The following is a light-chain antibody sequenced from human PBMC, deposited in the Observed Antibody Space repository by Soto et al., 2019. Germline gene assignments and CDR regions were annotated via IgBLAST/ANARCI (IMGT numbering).Light chain of an antibody. V-gene: IGLV3-21*04. Sequence: SYELTQPPSVSVAPGKTARITCGGNNIGIKSVNWYQRKPGQAPVLVIYYVSDRPSGIPGRFSGSNSGNTATLTISRVEAGDEADYYCQVWDSSSEVVFGGGTKVTVL. J-gene: IGLJ2*01. CDR3: QVWDSSSEVV. CDR2: YVS. CDR1: NIGIKS.